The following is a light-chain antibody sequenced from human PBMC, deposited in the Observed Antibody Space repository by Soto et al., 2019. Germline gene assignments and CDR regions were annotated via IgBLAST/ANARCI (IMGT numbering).Light chain of an antibody. CDR2: AAS. J-gene: IGKJ4*01. Sequence: DIQMTQSPSSLSASVGDRVTITCRASQSISSYLNWYQQKPGKAPKLLIYAASSLQSGVPSRCSGSGSGTDFTLTISSLQPEDFATYYWQQSYSTPLTCGGGTKVEIK. CDR1: QSISSY. V-gene: IGKV1-39*01. CDR3: QQSYSTPLT.